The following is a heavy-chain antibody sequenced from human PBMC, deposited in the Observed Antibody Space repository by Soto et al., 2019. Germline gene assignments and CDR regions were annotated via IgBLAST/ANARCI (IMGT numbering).Heavy chain of an antibody. CDR2: INAGNGNT. CDR1: GYTFTGYA. CDR3: ARDSPPVDY. Sequence: ASVKVSCKASGYTFTGYAMHWVRQAPGQRLEWMGWINAGNGNTNYAQKLQGRVTMTRDTSASTAYMELRSLRSDDTAVYYCARDSPPVDYWGQGTLVTVSS. J-gene: IGHJ4*02. V-gene: IGHV1-3*01.